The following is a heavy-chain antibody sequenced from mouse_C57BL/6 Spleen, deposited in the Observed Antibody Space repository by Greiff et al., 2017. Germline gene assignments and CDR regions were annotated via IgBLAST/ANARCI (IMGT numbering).Heavy chain of an antibody. CDR1: GYTFTSYW. Sequence: QVQLQQPGAELVKPGASVKLSCKASGYTFTSYWMHWVKQRPGQGLEWIGMIHPNSGSTNYNEKFKSKATLTVDKSSSTAYMQLSSLTSEDSAVYYWAREGGLYDGYYWFAYWGQGTLVTVSA. CDR3: AREGGLYDGYYWFAY. D-gene: IGHD2-3*01. J-gene: IGHJ3*01. V-gene: IGHV1-64*01. CDR2: IHPNSGST.